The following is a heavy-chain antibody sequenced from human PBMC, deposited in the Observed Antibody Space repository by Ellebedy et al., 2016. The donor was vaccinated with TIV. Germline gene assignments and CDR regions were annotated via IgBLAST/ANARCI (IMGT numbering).Heavy chain of an antibody. Sequence: GGSLRLXCAASGFTFSIHAMAWVRQAPGKGLEWVSVIRGSDADTSYADSVKGRFTVSRDNSKNTLFLQMNNLRDEDTAIYYCALSGYRGYDRPVWGQGTMVTVSS. CDR1: GFTFSIHA. D-gene: IGHD5-12*01. CDR2: IRGSDADT. CDR3: ALSGYRGYDRPV. J-gene: IGHJ3*01. V-gene: IGHV3-23*01.